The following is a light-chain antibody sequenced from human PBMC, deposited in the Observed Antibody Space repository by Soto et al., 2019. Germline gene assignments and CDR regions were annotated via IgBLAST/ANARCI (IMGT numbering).Light chain of an antibody. V-gene: IGLV2-14*03. J-gene: IGLJ3*02. CDR1: SSDVGGYNY. Sequence: QSALTQPASVSGSPGQSITISCTGTSSDVGGYNYVSWYQHHPGKAPKLMIYDVSNRPLGVSNRFSGSKSGNTASLTISGRQAEVEADYYCSSYTSSSTKVFGGGTKLTVL. CDR3: SSYTSSSTKV. CDR2: DVS.